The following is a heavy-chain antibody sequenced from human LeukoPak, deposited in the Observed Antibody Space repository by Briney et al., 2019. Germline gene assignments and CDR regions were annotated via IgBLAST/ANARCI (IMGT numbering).Heavy chain of an antibody. CDR3: TRVDTTGYAT. J-gene: IGHJ5*02. Sequence: ASVKVSCKILEGSFSRNALTWVRQTSGQGLEWMGGLVTMFGTPRYAQKFQGRLTISVGGTIGYMELTGLTSEDTAVYYCTRVDTTGYATWGQGTRLTVSS. D-gene: IGHD3-9*01. CDR1: EGSFSRNA. CDR2: LVTMFGTP. V-gene: IGHV1-69*13.